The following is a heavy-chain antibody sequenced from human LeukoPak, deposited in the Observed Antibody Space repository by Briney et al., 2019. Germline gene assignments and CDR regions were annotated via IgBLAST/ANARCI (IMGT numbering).Heavy chain of an antibody. J-gene: IGHJ4*02. Sequence: HPGESLRLSCAASGFTFSSYAMSWVRQPPGKGLEWVSTISGSAGSTYYADSVKGRFTISRDNSKNTLYLQMNSLRAEDTAVYYCAKEVREYSSGWYPPIFDYWGLGTLVTVSS. CDR1: GFTFSSYA. CDR3: AKEVREYSSGWYPPIFDY. CDR2: ISGSAGST. V-gene: IGHV3-23*01. D-gene: IGHD6-19*01.